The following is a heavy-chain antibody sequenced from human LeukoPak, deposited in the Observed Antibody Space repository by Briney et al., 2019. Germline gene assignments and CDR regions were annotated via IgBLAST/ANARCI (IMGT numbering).Heavy chain of an antibody. J-gene: IGHJ4*02. CDR3: ARDLGSGWYVPNY. CDR2: INSDGNTI. D-gene: IGHD6-19*01. CDR1: GFTFINYW. Sequence: PGGSLRLSCAASGFTFINYWMYWVRQAPGKGLVWVSRINSDGNTINYADSVKGRFTISRDNAKNSLYLQMNSLRAEDTAVYYCARDLGSGWYVPNYWGQGTLVTVSS. V-gene: IGHV3-74*01.